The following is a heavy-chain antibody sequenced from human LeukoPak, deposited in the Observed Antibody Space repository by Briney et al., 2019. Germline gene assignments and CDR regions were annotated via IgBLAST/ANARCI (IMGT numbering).Heavy chain of an antibody. D-gene: IGHD6-19*01. Sequence: GGSLRLSCAASGFTFSSYEMNWVRQAPGKGLEWVSYISSSGSTIYYADSVKGRFTISRDNSKNTLYLQMNSLRAEDTAVYYCAKDPYSSAWYGRSDYWGQGTLVTVSS. V-gene: IGHV3-48*03. CDR1: GFTFSSYE. J-gene: IGHJ4*02. CDR3: AKDPYSSAWYGRSDY. CDR2: ISSSGSTI.